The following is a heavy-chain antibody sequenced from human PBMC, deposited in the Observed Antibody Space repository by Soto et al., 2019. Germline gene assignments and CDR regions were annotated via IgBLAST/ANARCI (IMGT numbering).Heavy chain of an antibody. V-gene: IGHV3-30*18. Sequence: GGSLRLSCAASGFTFSTCVIHWVRQAPGKGLEWAAVLGYDGSNKFYADSVKGRFTISRDNSKNTLYLQMNSLGAEDTAVYYCANGAYYDFWSGPTEDYWGQGTLVTVSS. J-gene: IGHJ4*02. CDR1: GFTFSTCV. D-gene: IGHD3-3*01. CDR3: ANGAYYDFWSGPTEDY. CDR2: LGYDGSNK.